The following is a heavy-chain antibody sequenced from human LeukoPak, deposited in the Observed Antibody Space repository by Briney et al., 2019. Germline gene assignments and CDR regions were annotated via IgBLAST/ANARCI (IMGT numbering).Heavy chain of an antibody. CDR3: ARVFGYYDSSGYYPLLDY. J-gene: IGHJ4*02. CDR1: GGCFSGYY. CDR2: INHSGST. Sequence: SETLSLTCAVYGGCFSGYYWSWIRQPPGKGLEWIGEINHSGSTNYNPSLKSRVTISVDTSKNQFSLKLSSVTAADTAVYYCARVFGYYDSSGYYPLLDYWGQGTLVTVSS. V-gene: IGHV4-34*01. D-gene: IGHD3-22*01.